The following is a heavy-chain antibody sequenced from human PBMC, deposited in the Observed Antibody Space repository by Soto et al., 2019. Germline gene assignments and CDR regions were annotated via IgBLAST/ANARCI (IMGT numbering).Heavy chain of an antibody. J-gene: IGHJ5*02. CDR2: IKHSGGT. CDR1: GGSFSGYY. V-gene: IGHV4-34*01. CDR3: ARTYYYRSGTYFAWFDP. Sequence: ETQSLTCDVYGGSFSGYYWSWIRQSPGKGLEWIGQIKHSGGTNYNPLLKSRVTISVDTPRNQFSLKLSSVTAADTAVYFCARTYYYRSGTYFAWFDPWGQGTLVTVSS. D-gene: IGHD3-10*01.